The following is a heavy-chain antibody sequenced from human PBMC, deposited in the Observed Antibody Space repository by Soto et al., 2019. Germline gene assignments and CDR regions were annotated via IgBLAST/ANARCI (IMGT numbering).Heavy chain of an antibody. J-gene: IGHJ5*02. V-gene: IGHV4-31*02. D-gene: IGHD3-10*01. Sequence: SETLSLTCTVSGGSISSGGYYWSWIRQHPGKGLEWIGYIYYSGSTYYNPSLKSRVTISVDTSKNQFSLKLSSVTAADTAVYYCARGRITMVRGIYANWFDPWGQGTLVTVSS. CDR3: ARGRITMVRGIYANWFDP. CDR1: GGSISSGGYY. CDR2: IYYSGST.